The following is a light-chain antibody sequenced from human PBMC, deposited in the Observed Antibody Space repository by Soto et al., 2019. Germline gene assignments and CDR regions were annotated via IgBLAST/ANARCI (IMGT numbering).Light chain of an antibody. CDR3: QHYNNWPPWT. J-gene: IGKJ1*01. V-gene: IGKV3-15*01. Sequence: EIVMTQSPVTLSVSPGERATLSCRASQSVSSNLAWYQQKPGQAPRLLICGASTRATGIPARFSGSGSGTEFTLTISSLXSEDFAVYYCQHYNNWPPWTFGQGTKVDIK. CDR2: GAS. CDR1: QSVSSN.